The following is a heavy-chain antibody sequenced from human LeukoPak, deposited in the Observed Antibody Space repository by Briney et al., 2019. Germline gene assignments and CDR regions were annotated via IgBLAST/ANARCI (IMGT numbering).Heavy chain of an antibody. Sequence: SETLSLTCTVSRGSISSYYCSWIRQPPGKGLEWIGYIYYSGSTNYNPSLKSRVTISLDTSKNEFSLRLSSVTAADTAVYYCARTQLGYCSSTSCYRRAFDIWGQGTTVTVSS. J-gene: IGHJ3*02. CDR3: ARTQLGYCSSTSCYRRAFDI. CDR2: IYYSGST. CDR1: RGSISSYY. D-gene: IGHD2-2*02. V-gene: IGHV4-59*01.